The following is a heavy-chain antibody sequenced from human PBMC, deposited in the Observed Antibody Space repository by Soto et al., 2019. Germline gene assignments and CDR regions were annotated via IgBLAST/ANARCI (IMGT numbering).Heavy chain of an antibody. CDR1: GYTFTSYG. CDR2: ISAYNGNT. J-gene: IGHJ4*02. V-gene: IGHV1-18*01. Sequence: ASVKVSCKASGYTFTSYGISWVRQAPGQGLEWMGGISAYNGNTNYAQKLQGRVTMTTDTSTSTAYMELRSLRSGDTAVYYCASDLGRISEEEAVAGMWGQGTLVTVSS. D-gene: IGHD6-19*01. CDR3: ASDLGRISEEEAVAGM.